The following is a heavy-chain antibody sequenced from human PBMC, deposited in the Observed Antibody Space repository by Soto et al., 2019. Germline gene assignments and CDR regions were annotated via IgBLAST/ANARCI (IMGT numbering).Heavy chain of an antibody. Sequence: QLHLVQSGAVVKKPGASVTVSCSASGYPVTAYYMHWVRQAPGRGLEWMGGINPATGAAKYTQTFQGRVTMTRDTSTSTVFMELGGLTSGATAVFYCARGGGVGVAGSAAFDMWGQGTLVTVSS. J-gene: IGHJ3*02. V-gene: IGHV1-2*02. CDR3: ARGGGVGVAGSAAFDM. CDR2: INPATGAA. CDR1: GYPVTAYY. D-gene: IGHD3-3*01.